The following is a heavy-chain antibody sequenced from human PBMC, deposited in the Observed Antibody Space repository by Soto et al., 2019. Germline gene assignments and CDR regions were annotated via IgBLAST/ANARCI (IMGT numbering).Heavy chain of an antibody. Sequence: QVQLVESGGGLVKPGGSLRLSCAASGFTFSDYYMSWIRQAPGKGLEWVSYISSSGSTIYYANSVKGRFTISRDNAKHSLYLQRNSLRGEDTAVYYCAGPTVTPHYGVDVWGQGTTLTVSS. CDR2: ISSSGSTI. D-gene: IGHD4-17*01. V-gene: IGHV3-11*01. CDR3: AGPTVTPHYGVDV. J-gene: IGHJ6*02. CDR1: GFTFSDYY.